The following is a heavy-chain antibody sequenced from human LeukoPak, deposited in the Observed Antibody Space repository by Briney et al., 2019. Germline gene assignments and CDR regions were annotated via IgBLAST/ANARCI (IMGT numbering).Heavy chain of an antibody. J-gene: IGHJ5*02. Sequence: SETLSLTCTVSGGSISSSSYYWGWIRQPPGKGLEWIGSIYYSGSTYYNPSLKSRVTISVDTSKNQFSLKLSSVTAADTAVYYCAREGLYGYQNWFDPWGQGTLVTVSS. CDR2: IYYSGST. V-gene: IGHV4-39*07. CDR3: AREGLYGYQNWFDP. D-gene: IGHD5-18*01. CDR1: GGSISSSSYY.